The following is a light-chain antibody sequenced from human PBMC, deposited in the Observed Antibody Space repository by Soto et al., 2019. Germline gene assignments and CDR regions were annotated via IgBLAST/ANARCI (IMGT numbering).Light chain of an antibody. CDR1: ESVSSY. CDR3: QQYNNWPPWT. Sequence: EIVMTQSPATLSVSPGERATLSCRASESVSSYLAGYQHKPGQAPRLLIYGASTRATGIPARFSGSGSGTEFTRTISSLQSEDFAVYYCQQYNNWPPWTFGQGTKVEIK. CDR2: GAS. V-gene: IGKV3-15*01. J-gene: IGKJ1*01.